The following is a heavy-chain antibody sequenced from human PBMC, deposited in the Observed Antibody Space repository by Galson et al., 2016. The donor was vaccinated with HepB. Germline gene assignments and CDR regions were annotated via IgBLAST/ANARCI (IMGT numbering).Heavy chain of an antibody. D-gene: IGHD6-6*01. V-gene: IGHV1-69*10. CDR2: IIPTLGLA. CDR1: GDNSRRYA. CDR3: ARDPTAAWSSSSGGWALDI. Sequence: SVKVSCKAHGDNSRRYATSWVRQAPGQGLEWMGGIIPTLGLANYAQKFQGRHTITADMPTNIAYMELVSLRSEDTAVYYCARDPTAAWSSSSGGWALDIWGQGTMVTVSS. J-gene: IGHJ3*02.